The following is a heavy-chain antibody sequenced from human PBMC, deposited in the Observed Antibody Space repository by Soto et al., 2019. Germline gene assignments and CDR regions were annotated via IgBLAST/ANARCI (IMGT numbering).Heavy chain of an antibody. Sequence: GGSLRVSCAAAGFTFTRYSMNLVRQAPGKGLEWVSSISSTTNYIYYADSMKGRFTVSRDNAKNSVYLEMNSLSAEDTALYYCARESEDLTSNFDYWGQGTLVTVSS. J-gene: IGHJ4*02. CDR3: ARESEDLTSNFDY. CDR1: GFTFTRYS. CDR2: ISSTTNYI. V-gene: IGHV3-21*01.